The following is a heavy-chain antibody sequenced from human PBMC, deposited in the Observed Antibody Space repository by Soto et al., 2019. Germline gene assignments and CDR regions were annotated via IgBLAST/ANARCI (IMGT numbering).Heavy chain of an antibody. D-gene: IGHD6-6*01. CDR2: IKQDGSER. J-gene: IGHJ4*02. Sequence: EVQLVESGGGLVQPGGSLRLSCAASGFTFNRYWMGWVRQAPGKRPEWLANIKQDGSERYYVDSVKGRFTISRDNVKNSVYLQMNSPRAEDTAVYYCTRTISALPGDDYWGQGTLVTVSS. CDR3: TRTISALPGDDY. V-gene: IGHV3-7*01. CDR1: GFTFNRYW.